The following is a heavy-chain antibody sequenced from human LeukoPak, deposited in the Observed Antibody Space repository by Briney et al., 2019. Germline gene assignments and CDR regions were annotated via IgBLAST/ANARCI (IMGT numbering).Heavy chain of an antibody. CDR1: GGSINNYY. Sequence: SETLSLTCTVSGGSINNYYWSWIRQPAGKGLEWIGLIYSSGSTSYNPSLNSRVTMSVDTSKKQFSLQLSSVTAADTAVYYCARGRPRYCSGGSCCSGPLGYWGQGTLVTVSS. J-gene: IGHJ4*02. D-gene: IGHD2-15*01. CDR3: ARGRPRYCSGGSCCSGPLGY. V-gene: IGHV4-4*07. CDR2: IYSSGST.